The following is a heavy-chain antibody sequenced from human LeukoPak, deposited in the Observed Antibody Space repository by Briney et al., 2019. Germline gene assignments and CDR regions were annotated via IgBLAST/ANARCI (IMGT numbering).Heavy chain of an antibody. CDR1: GFTFSSYA. J-gene: IGHJ4*02. V-gene: IGHV3-30*04. CDR3: ARDREYYGSGSYLDY. Sequence: PGGSLGLSCAASGFTFSSYAMHWVRQAPGKGLEWVAVISYDGSNKYYADSVKGRFTISRDNSKNTLYLQMNSLRAEDTAVYYCARDREYYGSGSYLDYWGQGTLVTVSS. CDR2: ISYDGSNK. D-gene: IGHD3-10*01.